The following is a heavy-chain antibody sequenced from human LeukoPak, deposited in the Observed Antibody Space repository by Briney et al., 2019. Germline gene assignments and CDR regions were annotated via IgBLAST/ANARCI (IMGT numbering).Heavy chain of an antibody. Sequence: SETLSLTCTVSGGSISSYYWNWIRQPAGKGLEWIGRIYTSGSTNYNPSLKSRVTMSVDTSKNQFSLKLSSVTAADTAVYYCARGLAARWHYFDYWGQGTPVTVSS. CDR1: GGSISSYY. J-gene: IGHJ4*02. CDR2: IYTSGST. V-gene: IGHV4-4*07. D-gene: IGHD6-6*01. CDR3: ARGLAARWHYFDY.